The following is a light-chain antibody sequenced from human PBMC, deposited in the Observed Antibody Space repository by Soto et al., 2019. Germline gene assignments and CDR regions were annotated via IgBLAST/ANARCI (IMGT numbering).Light chain of an antibody. V-gene: IGLV2-14*03. CDR3: VSYTSRTNLVV. CDR1: HSDVGGFDY. Sequence: QSALIQPASVSGSPGQSITISCTGTHSDVGGFDYVSWFQQYPGRAPKLLIFDVRDRPLGVSNRFSGSKSGATASLTISGLQADDEADYYCVSYTSRTNLVVFGTGTKLTVL. CDR2: DVR. J-gene: IGLJ2*01.